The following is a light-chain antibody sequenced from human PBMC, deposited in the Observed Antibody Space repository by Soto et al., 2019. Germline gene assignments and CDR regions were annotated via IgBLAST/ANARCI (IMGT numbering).Light chain of an antibody. CDR1: QSISSN. Sequence: EIVMTQSPATLSVSPGERATLSCRASQSISSNLAWYQQKPGQAPRLLMFRTSCRATGFPARFSGSGSGTDFTLTISSLEPEDFAVYYCQQRSNWPLTFGGGTKVDIK. CDR3: QQRSNWPLT. J-gene: IGKJ4*01. CDR2: RTS. V-gene: IGKV3-11*01.